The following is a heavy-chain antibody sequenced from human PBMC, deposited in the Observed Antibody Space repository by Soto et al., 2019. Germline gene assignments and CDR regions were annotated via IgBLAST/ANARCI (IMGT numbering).Heavy chain of an antibody. V-gene: IGHV4-39*01. CDR1: GGSISSSSYY. D-gene: IGHD3-10*01. Sequence: QLQLQESGPGLVKPSETLSLTCTVSGGSISSSSYYWGWIRQPPGQGLEWIGSIYYSGSTYYNPSIKSGVTMSVDTSKNQFSLKLSSVSAADTAVYYCARHKGGLWFGEVRYAFDIWGQGTMVTVSS. CDR2: IYYSGST. CDR3: ARHKGGLWFGEVRYAFDI. J-gene: IGHJ3*02.